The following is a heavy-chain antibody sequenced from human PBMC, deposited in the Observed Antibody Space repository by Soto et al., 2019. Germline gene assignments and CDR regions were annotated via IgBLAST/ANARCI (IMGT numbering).Heavy chain of an antibody. CDR1: GYTFTSYY. D-gene: IGHD3-10*01. CDR3: ASPNPITMVRGVIYYYYGMDV. V-gene: IGHV1-46*03. J-gene: IGHJ6*02. Sequence: ASVKVSCKASGYTFTSYYMHWVRQAPGQGLEWMGIITPSGGSTSYAQKFQGRVTMTRDTSTSTVYMELSSLRSEDTAVYYCASPNPITMVRGVIYYYYGMDVWGQGTTVTVSS. CDR2: ITPSGGST.